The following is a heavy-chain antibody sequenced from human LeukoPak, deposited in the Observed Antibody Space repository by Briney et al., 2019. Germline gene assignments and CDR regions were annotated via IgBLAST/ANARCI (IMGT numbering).Heavy chain of an antibody. Sequence: PSETLSLTCTVPDGSISGYNWSWIRQPPWKGLEWIGYINYSGGTKYIPSLRSRVTFSRDTSKNQFSLKLRSVTAADTAVYFCARLGYGSGTPYYYFYMDDWGTGTTVTVSS. CDR2: INYSGGT. CDR3: ARLGYGSGTPYYYFYMDD. CDR1: DGSISGYN. D-gene: IGHD3-10*01. V-gene: IGHV4-59*01. J-gene: IGHJ6*03.